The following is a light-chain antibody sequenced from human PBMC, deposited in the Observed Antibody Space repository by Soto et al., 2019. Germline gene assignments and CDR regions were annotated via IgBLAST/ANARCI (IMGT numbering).Light chain of an antibody. J-gene: IGKJ1*01. CDR3: QQYYSYST. CDR1: QSISTH. CDR2: GAF. Sequence: DTQMTQSPSTVSASVGDRVTIICRASQSISTHLAWYQQKPGKAPKLLISGAFSLESGVPSRFSGSGSGTEFALTISSMQPDDFATYYCQQYYSYSTFGQGTRVDI. V-gene: IGKV1-5*02.